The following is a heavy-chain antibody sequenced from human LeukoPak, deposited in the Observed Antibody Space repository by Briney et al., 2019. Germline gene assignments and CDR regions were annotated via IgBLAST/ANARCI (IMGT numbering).Heavy chain of an antibody. CDR2: IYYSGST. CDR1: GGSISSGGYY. Sequence: SSETLSLTCTVSGGSISSGGYYWSWIRQHPGKGLEWIGYIYYSGSTYYNPSLKSRVTISVDTSKNQFSLKLSSVTAADTAVYYCARTSYDFWSGYPHPFDYWGQGTLVTVSS. V-gene: IGHV4-31*03. D-gene: IGHD3-3*01. J-gene: IGHJ4*02. CDR3: ARTSYDFWSGYPHPFDY.